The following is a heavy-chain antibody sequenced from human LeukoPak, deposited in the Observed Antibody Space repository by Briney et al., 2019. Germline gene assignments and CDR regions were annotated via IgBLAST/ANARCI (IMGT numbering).Heavy chain of an antibody. CDR1: GYTFTSYG. D-gene: IGHD3-10*01. J-gene: IGHJ4*02. CDR3: ARTRGSWSYPSY. Sequence: ASVKVSCKASGYTFTSYGISWVRQAPGRGLEWMGWISAYNGNTNYAQKLQGRVTMTTDTSTSTAYMELRGLRSDDTAVYYCARTRGSWSYPSYWGQGTLVTVSS. CDR2: ISAYNGNT. V-gene: IGHV1-18*01.